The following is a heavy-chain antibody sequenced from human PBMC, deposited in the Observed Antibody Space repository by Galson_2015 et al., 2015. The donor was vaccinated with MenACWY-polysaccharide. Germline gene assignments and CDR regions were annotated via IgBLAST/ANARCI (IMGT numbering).Heavy chain of an antibody. CDR1: GFTFSSYS. CDR3: ARVRYYDGSGQFDY. J-gene: IGHJ4*02. CDR2: ISSSSSTI. Sequence: SLRLSCAASGFTFSSYSMTWVRQAPGKGLEWVSHISSSSSTIYYADSVKGRFTISRDNAKNSLYLQMNSLRAEDTAVYYCARVRYYDGSGQFDYWGQGTLVTVSS. D-gene: IGHD3-22*01. V-gene: IGHV3-48*01.